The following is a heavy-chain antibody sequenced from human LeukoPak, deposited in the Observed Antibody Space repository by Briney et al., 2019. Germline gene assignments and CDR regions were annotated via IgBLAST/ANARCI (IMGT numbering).Heavy chain of an antibody. CDR2: IYTSESASEST. CDR3: AREGDVLRYIDWLPYFDY. CDR1: GGSISSGNYY. D-gene: IGHD3-9*01. J-gene: IGHJ4*02. V-gene: IGHV4-61*02. Sequence: PSETLSLTCTVSGGSISSGNYYWSWIRQPAGKGLEWIGRIYTSESASESTNYNPSLRSRVTISVDTSKNQFSLKLSSVTAADTAVYYCAREGDVLRYIDWLPYFDYWGQGALVTVSS.